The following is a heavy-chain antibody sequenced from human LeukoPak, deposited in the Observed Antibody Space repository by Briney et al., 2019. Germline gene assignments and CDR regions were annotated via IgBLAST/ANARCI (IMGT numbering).Heavy chain of an antibody. CDR2: IKSKTDGGTT. CDR3: TTSPAAIAYYYYYYMDV. Sequence: GGSLRLSCAASGSTFSNAWMSWVRQAPGKGLEWVGRIKSKTDGGTTDYAAPVKGRFTISRDDSKNTLYLQMNSLKTEDTAVYYCTTSPAAIAYYYYYYMDVWGKGTTVTVSS. J-gene: IGHJ6*03. D-gene: IGHD2-2*01. V-gene: IGHV3-15*01. CDR1: GSTFSNAW.